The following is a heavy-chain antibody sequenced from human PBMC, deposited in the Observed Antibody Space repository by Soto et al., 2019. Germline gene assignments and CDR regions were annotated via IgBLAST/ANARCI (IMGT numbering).Heavy chain of an antibody. CDR2: IKSNIDGGTT. V-gene: IGHV3-15*07. J-gene: IGHJ4*02. D-gene: IGHD3-10*01. CDR3: VSLWDGGIDY. CDR1: GFTFADAW. Sequence: EVQLVESGGDLVKPGGSLRLSCAASGFTFADAWMNWVRQAPGKGLEWVGRIKSNIDGGTTDYSAPVKGRFTISRDDSKNTVYLQMDSLTTEDTAMYYCVSLWDGGIDYRGQGTLVTVSS.